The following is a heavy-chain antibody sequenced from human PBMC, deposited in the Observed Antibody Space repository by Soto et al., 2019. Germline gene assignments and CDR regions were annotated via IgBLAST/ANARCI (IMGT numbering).Heavy chain of an antibody. V-gene: IGHV3-23*01. D-gene: IGHD6-13*01. J-gene: IGHJ6*02. CDR1: VFTFSSYA. CDR2: ISSSGGST. CDR3: AKGLTDSRSYYYGIDV. Sequence: GGSLRLSCAASVFTFSSYAMSWVRQAPGKGLVWVSAISSSGGSTYYADSVKGRFTISRDNSKNTLYLQMNSLRAEDTAVYYCAKGLTDSRSYYYGIDVWGQGTTVTVSS.